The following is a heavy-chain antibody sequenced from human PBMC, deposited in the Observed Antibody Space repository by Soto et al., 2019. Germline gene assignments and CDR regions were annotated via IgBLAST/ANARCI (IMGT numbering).Heavy chain of an antibody. CDR1: GGSISSYY. V-gene: IGHV4-59*01. Sequence: SETLSLTCTVSGGSISSYYWSWIRQPPGKGLEWIGYIYYSGSTNYNPSLKSRVTISVDTSKNQFSLKLSSVTAADTAVYYCASDHYDVLTGSFFGMDVWGLGTTVTVSS. J-gene: IGHJ6*02. CDR2: IYYSGST. CDR3: ASDHYDVLTGSFFGMDV. D-gene: IGHD3-9*01.